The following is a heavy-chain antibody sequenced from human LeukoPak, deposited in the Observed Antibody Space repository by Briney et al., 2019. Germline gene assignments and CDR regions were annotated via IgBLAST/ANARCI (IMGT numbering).Heavy chain of an antibody. CDR3: ARDRYGGNWDYYGMGV. CDR1: GGTFSSYA. D-gene: IGHD4-23*01. CDR2: IIPIFGTA. V-gene: IGHV1-69*13. Sequence: ASVKVSCKASGGTFSSYAISWVRQAPGQGLEWMGGIIPIFGTANYAQKFQGRVTITADESTSTAYMELSSLRSEDTAVYYCARDRYGGNWDYYGMGVWGQGTTVTVSS. J-gene: IGHJ6*02.